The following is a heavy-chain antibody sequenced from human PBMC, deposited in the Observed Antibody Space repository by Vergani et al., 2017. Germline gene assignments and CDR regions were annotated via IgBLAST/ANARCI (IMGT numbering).Heavy chain of an antibody. J-gene: IGHJ4*02. V-gene: IGHV3-23*04. D-gene: IGHD3-22*01. CDR2: ITGSASTT. CDR1: GFTFSHYS. Sequence: EVQLVESGGGLVKPGGSLRLSCVASGFTFSHYSMNWVRQAPGKGLEWVSSITGSASTTYYADSVKGRFAISRDNSKNTLYLQMNSLRADDTAVYYCAKESAYFESGGYYYLDYWGQGTPVSVSS. CDR3: AKESAYFESGGYYYLDY.